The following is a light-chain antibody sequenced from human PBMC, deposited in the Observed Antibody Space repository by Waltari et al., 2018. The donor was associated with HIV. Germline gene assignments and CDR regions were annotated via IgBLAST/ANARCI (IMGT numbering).Light chain of an antibody. Sequence: QSALPQPPSASGSPGQSVTMSCTGTSSDIGGSNYVSWSQQHPGKAPKLIMTEVTTRPSVVPDRFSGSKSGNTASLTVSGLQAEDEAHYYCSSYAPTNKFYVLFGGGTTLTVL. V-gene: IGLV2-8*01. CDR3: SSYAPTNKFYVL. J-gene: IGLJ2*01. CDR1: SSDIGGSNY. CDR2: EVT.